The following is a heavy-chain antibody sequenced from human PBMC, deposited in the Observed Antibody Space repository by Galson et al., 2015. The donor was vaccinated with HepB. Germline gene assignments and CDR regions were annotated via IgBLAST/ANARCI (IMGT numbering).Heavy chain of an antibody. Sequence: SLRLSCAASGFTVSSNYMTWVRQAPGKGLEWVSVMYSSGKTYYADSVKGRFTISRDNSKNTLYLQMNSLRVEVTAVYYCARDNYDSTALDCWGQGTLVTVSS. CDR3: ARDNYDSTALDC. J-gene: IGHJ4*02. V-gene: IGHV3-53*01. CDR1: GFTVSSNY. CDR2: MYSSGKT. D-gene: IGHD3-22*01.